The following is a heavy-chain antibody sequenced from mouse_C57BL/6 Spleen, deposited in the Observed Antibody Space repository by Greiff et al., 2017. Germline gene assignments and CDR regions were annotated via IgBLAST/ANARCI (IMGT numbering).Heavy chain of an antibody. J-gene: IGHJ2*01. D-gene: IGHD4-1*01. V-gene: IGHV5-6*02. CDR1: GFTFSSYG. CDR2: ISSGGSYT. Sequence: DVKLVESGGDLVKPGGSLKLSCAASGFTFSSYGMSWVRQTPDKRLEWVATISSGGSYTYYPDSVKGRFTISRDNAKNTLYLQMSSLKSEDTAMYYCARQDWGRYYFDYWGQGTTLTVSS. CDR3: ARQDWGRYYFDY.